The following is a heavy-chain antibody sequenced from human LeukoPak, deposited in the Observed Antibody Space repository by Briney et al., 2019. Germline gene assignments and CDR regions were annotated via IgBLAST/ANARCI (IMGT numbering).Heavy chain of an antibody. Sequence: PGRSLRLSCAASGFTFSSYAMHWVRQAPGKGLEWVAVISYDGSNKYYADSVKGRFTISRDNSKNTLYLQMNSLRAEDTAVYYCARTYYGSGSYPVRYFDYWGQGTLVTVSS. CDR3: ARTYYGSGSYPVRYFDY. V-gene: IGHV3-30*04. D-gene: IGHD3-10*01. CDR2: ISYDGSNK. CDR1: GFTFSSYA. J-gene: IGHJ4*02.